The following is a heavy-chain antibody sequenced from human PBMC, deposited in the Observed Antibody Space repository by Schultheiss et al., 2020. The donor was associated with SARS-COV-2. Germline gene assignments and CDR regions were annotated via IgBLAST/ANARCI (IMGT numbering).Heavy chain of an antibody. V-gene: IGHV4-34*01. CDR3: ARGEVYSGYDPYYYYYGMDV. Sequence: SETLSLTCAVYGGSFSGYSWSWIRQPPGKGLEWIGEINHSGSTNYNPSLKSRVTISIDTSKNQFSLRLSSVTAADTAVYYCARGEVYSGYDPYYYYYGMDVWGQGTTVTVSS. CDR1: GGSFSGYS. D-gene: IGHD5-12*01. CDR2: INHSGST. J-gene: IGHJ6*02.